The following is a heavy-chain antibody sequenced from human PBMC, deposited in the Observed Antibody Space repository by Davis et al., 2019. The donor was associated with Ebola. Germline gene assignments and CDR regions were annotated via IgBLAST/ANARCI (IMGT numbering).Heavy chain of an antibody. Sequence: SETLSLSCTVSGGSISSSSYYWGWIRQPPGKRLEWIGSIYYSGSTYYNPSLKSRVTISVDTSKNQFSLKLSSVTAADTAVYYCARTGTSWFDPWGQGTLVTVSS. CDR2: IYYSGST. CDR3: ARTGTSWFDP. J-gene: IGHJ5*02. V-gene: IGHV4-39*01. D-gene: IGHD1-7*01. CDR1: GGSISSSSYY.